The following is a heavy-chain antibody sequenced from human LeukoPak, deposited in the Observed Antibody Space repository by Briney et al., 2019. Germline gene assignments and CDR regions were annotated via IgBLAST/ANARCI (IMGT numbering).Heavy chain of an antibody. D-gene: IGHD2-2*01. CDR2: IIPIFGTA. Sequence: GSSVKVSCKASGGTFSSYAISWVRQAPGQGLEWMGGIIPIFGTANYAQKFQGRVTITADKSTSTAYMELSSLRSEDTAVYYCARCLVVPAAITPYEDYGMDVWGKGTTVTVSS. CDR1: GGTFSSYA. CDR3: ARCLVVPAAITPYEDYGMDV. J-gene: IGHJ6*04. V-gene: IGHV1-69*06.